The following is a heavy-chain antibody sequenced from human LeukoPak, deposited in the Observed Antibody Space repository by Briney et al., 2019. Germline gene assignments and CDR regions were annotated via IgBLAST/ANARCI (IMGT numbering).Heavy chain of an antibody. D-gene: IGHD3-3*01. Sequence: ASVTVSCKASGYTFTSYYMHWVRQAPGQGLEWMGIINPSGTNTNYAQKFQGRVTMTTDMSTSTVYMELSSLSSEDTAVYYCARGYDFWSGYYRNWGQGTLVTVSS. J-gene: IGHJ4*02. CDR3: ARGYDFWSGYYRN. V-gene: IGHV1-46*01. CDR1: GYTFTSYY. CDR2: INPSGTNT.